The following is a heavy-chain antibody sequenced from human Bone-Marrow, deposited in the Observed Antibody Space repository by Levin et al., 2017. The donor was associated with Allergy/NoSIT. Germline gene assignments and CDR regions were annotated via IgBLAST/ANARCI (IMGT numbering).Heavy chain of an antibody. V-gene: IGHV4-31*11. D-gene: IGHD4-17*01. CDR2: IYYSGRS. CDR1: GGSISSDPYF. CDR3: ARGSSDFGDYGCYFDV. J-gene: IGHJ4*02. Sequence: SETLSLTCAVSGGSISSDPYFWSWIRHHPRKGLEWIGYIYYSGRSYSNPPLKCRLTISVDTSKNHLSLKLSSVTAADSAVYYCARGSSDFGDYGCYFDVWGRGTLVTVSS.